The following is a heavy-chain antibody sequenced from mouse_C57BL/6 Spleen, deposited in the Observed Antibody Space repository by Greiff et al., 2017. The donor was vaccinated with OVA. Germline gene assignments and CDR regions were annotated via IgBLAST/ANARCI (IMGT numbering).Heavy chain of an antibody. Sequence: QVHVKQPGAELVRPGSSVKLSCKASGYTFTSYWMHWVKQRPIQGLEWIGNIDPSDSETHYNQKFKDKATLTVDKSSSTAYMQLSSLTSEDSAVYYCARDGDGFDYWGQGTTLTVSS. V-gene: IGHV1-52*01. CDR2: IDPSDSET. D-gene: IGHD3-3*01. J-gene: IGHJ2*01. CDR3: ARDGDGFDY. CDR1: GYTFTSYW.